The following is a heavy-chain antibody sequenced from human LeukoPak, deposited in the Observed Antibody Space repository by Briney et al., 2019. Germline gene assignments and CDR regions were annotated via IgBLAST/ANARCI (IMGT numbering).Heavy chain of an antibody. CDR1: GFTFSSFN. CDR3: ARYNSGWNDY. D-gene: IGHD6-19*01. Sequence: PGGSLRLSRAASGFTFSSFNMNWVRQAPGKGLEWVSSISSTSSLIWYADSLKGRFTISRDNAKNSLYLQMDSLRAEDTAVYYCARYNSGWNDYWGQGTLVTVSS. CDR2: ISSTSSLI. V-gene: IGHV3-21*01. J-gene: IGHJ4*02.